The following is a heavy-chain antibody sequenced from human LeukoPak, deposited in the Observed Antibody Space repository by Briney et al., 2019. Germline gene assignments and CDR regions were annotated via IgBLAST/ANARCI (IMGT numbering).Heavy chain of an antibody. Sequence: SETLSLTCAVYGGSFSGYYWSWIRQPPGKGLEWIGEINHSGSTNYNPSLKSRVAISVDTSKNQFSLKLSSVTAADTAVYYCARLRTGQDFWSGYWYYYGMDVWGQGTTVTVSS. CDR3: ARLRTGQDFWSGYWYYYGMDV. CDR1: GGSFSGYY. D-gene: IGHD3-3*01. J-gene: IGHJ6*02. CDR2: INHSGST. V-gene: IGHV4-34*01.